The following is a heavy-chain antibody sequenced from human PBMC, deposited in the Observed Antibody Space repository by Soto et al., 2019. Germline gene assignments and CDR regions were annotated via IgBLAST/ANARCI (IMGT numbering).Heavy chain of an antibody. V-gene: IGHV3-23*01. Sequence: GGSLRLSCAASGFTFSSYAMSWVRQAPGKGLEWVSAISGSGGSTYYADSVKGRFTISRDNSKNTLYLQMNSLRAEDTAVYYCAKGPKGRCSSTSCYFDNWGQGTLVTVSS. D-gene: IGHD2-2*01. CDR2: ISGSGGST. J-gene: IGHJ4*02. CDR1: GFTFSSYA. CDR3: AKGPKGRCSSTSCYFDN.